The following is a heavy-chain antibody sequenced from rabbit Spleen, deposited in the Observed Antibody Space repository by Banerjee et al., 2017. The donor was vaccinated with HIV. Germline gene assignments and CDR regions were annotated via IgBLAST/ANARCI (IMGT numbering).Heavy chain of an antibody. CDR3: ARAPYSGSYVDLVYANL. Sequence: QSLEESGGDLVKPGASLTLTCTASGFSFNDKLYMCWVRQAPGKGLEWIACVYSTNSISRYYSSWAKGRFTISKTSSTTVTLQMTSLTAADTATYFCARAPYSGSYVDLVYANLWGQGTLVTVS. CDR1: GFSFNDKLY. D-gene: IGHD5-1*01. V-gene: IGHV1S40*01. J-gene: IGHJ4*01. CDR2: VYSTNSISR.